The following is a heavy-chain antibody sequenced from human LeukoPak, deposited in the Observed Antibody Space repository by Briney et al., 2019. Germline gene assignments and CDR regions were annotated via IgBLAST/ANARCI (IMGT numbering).Heavy chain of an antibody. CDR3: AKRVYGDPDIYHYYYYMDV. CDR1: GFTFSNYA. CDR2: ISGSADST. J-gene: IGHJ6*03. V-gene: IGHV3-23*01. Sequence: GGSLRLSCAASGFTFSNYAMSWVRQAPGKGLEWVSGISGSADSTYYADSVKGRFTISRDNSKNTLYLQINSLRAEDTAVYYCAKRVYGDPDIYHYYYYMDVWGKGTTVTVSS. D-gene: IGHD4-17*01.